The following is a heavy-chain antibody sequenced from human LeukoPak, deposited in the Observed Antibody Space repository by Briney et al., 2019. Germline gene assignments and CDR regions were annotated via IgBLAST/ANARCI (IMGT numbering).Heavy chain of an antibody. CDR3: ATYAVAGTEY. CDR1: GFTFSSYS. CDR2: ISSSSTTI. Sequence: HPGGSLRLSCAASGFTFSSYSMTWVRQAPGKGLEWVSYISSSSTTIYHAASVKGRLTISRDNAKNSLYLQMNSLRDDDTAVYYCATYAVAGTEYWGQGTLLTVSS. D-gene: IGHD6-19*01. V-gene: IGHV3-48*02. J-gene: IGHJ4*02.